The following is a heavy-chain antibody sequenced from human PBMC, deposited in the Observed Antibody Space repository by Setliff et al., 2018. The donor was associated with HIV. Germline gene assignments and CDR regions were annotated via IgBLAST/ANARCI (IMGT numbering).Heavy chain of an antibody. CDR1: GGSISSYY. Sequence: ETLSLTCTVSGGSISSYYWSWIRQPPGKGLNWVSSITASGGKTYYADSMKGRFTISRDNSENTLYLQMSNLRVDDTAVYYCAKLRHDFLIDSWGQGTLVTVSS. J-gene: IGHJ4*02. CDR3: AKLRHDFLIDS. D-gene: IGHD3-3*01. CDR2: ITASGGKT. V-gene: IGHV3-23*01.